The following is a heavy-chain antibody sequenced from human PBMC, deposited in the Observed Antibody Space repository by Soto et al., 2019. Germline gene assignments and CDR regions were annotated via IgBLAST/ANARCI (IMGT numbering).Heavy chain of an antibody. Sequence: QEQLVQSGAEVKKPGSSVQVSCKASGGTFNIYAITWVRQAPGQGLEWMGGIVPILDTANSAPKFQGRVTITADYSTSTAYMELSSLRSEDTAVYYCARRRSTSAIGAEYVSLWGQGTPVTVSS. CDR3: ARRRSTSAIGAEYVSL. V-gene: IGHV1-69*01. D-gene: IGHD3-16*01. CDR2: IVPILDTA. J-gene: IGHJ1*01. CDR1: GGTFNIYA.